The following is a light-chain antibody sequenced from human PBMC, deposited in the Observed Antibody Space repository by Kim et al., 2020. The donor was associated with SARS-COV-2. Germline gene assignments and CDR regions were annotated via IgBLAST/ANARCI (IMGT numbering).Light chain of an antibody. CDR2: DVS. Sequence: QSVIIYCPGTRRDVGGYNYVSWDQQQPGNAPKPMIYDVSKRPPGVPDRFSGSKSGNTASLTISGLQAEDEADYYCCSYAGSYTHVVFGGGTQLTVL. V-gene: IGLV2-11*01. CDR1: RRDVGGYNY. J-gene: IGLJ2*01. CDR3: CSYAGSYTHVV.